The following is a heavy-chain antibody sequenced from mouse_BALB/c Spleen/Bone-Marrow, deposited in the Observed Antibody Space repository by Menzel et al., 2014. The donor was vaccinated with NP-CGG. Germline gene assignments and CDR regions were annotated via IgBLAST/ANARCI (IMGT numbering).Heavy chain of an antibody. D-gene: IGHD1-1*01. CDR2: IYPGNVNT. V-gene: IGHV1S56*01. CDR3: ARARYGSYYGY. J-gene: IGHJ2*01. Sequence: QVQLQQSGPELVKPGASVRISCKASNYTYTTYYIYWVKQRPGQGLEWIGWIYPGNVNTKYNEKFKDKATLTADKSSSTAYMQLSSLTSEDSAVYFCARARYGSYYGYWGQGTPLTVSS. CDR1: NYTYTTYY.